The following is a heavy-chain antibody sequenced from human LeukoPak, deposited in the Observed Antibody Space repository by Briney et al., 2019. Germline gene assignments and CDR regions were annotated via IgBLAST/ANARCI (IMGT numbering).Heavy chain of an antibody. J-gene: IGHJ4*02. CDR2: IYHSGST. D-gene: IGHD6-19*01. V-gene: IGHV4-30-2*01. Sequence: PSETLSLTCTVSGGSISSGGYYWSWIRQPPGKGLEWIGYIYHSGSTYYNPSLKSRVTISVDRSKNQFSLKLSSVTAADTAVYYCARGKRSSGWPRYYFDYWGQGTLVTVSS. CDR1: GGSISSGGYY. CDR3: ARGKRSSGWPRYYFDY.